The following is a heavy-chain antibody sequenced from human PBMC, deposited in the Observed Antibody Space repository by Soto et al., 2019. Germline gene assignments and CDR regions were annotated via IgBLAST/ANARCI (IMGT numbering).Heavy chain of an antibody. Sequence: PSETLSLTCTVSGGSISSGDYYWSWIRQPPGKGLEWIGYIYYSGSTNYNPSLKSRVTISVDTSKNQFSLKLSSVTAADTAVYYCARHPNYYYGSGSSYYYYYYGMDVWGQGTTVT. J-gene: IGHJ6*02. D-gene: IGHD3-10*01. V-gene: IGHV4-61*08. CDR3: ARHPNYYYGSGSSYYYYYYGMDV. CDR1: GGSISSGDYY. CDR2: IYYSGST.